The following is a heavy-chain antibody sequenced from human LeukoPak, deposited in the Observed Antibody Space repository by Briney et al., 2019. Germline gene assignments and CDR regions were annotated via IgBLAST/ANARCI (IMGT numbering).Heavy chain of an antibody. J-gene: IGHJ4*02. CDR3: ARERRNYYDSSGYYYDY. V-gene: IGHV4-59*01. CDR2: IYYSGST. D-gene: IGHD3-22*01. Sequence: SETLSLTCTVSGGSISSYYWSWLRQPPGKGLEWIGYIYYSGSTNYNPSLKSRVTISVDTSKNQFSLKLSSVTAADTAVYYCARERRNYYDSSGYYYDYWGQGTLVTVSS. CDR1: GGSISSYY.